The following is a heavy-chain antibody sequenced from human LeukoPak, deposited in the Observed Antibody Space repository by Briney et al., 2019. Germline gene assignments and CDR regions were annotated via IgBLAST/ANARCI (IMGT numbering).Heavy chain of an antibody. V-gene: IGHV4-61*01. D-gene: IGHD6-13*01. J-gene: IGHJ4*02. CDR1: GGSVSSDTYY. Sequence: PSETLSLTCIVSGGSVSSDTYYWSWIRPPPGKGLEWLVYIDYSGSTNYNSFLKSRVTISVDTSKNQFSLRLSSVTAADTAVYYCARVKPYSYSSSFLHYFDYWGQGTLVTVSS. CDR2: IDYSGST. CDR3: ARVKPYSYSSSFLHYFDY.